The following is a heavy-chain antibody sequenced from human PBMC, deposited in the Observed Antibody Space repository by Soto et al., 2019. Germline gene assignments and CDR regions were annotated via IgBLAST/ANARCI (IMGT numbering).Heavy chain of an antibody. CDR1: GGSISSGGYY. Sequence: PSETLSLTCTVSGGSISSGGYYWSWIRQHPGKGLEWIGYIYYSGSTYYNPSLKSRVTISVDTSKNQFSLKLSSVTAADTAVYYCARRRRADYGMDVWGKGTTVTVSS. V-gene: IGHV4-31*03. J-gene: IGHJ6*04. CDR2: IYYSGST. CDR3: ARRRRADYGMDV.